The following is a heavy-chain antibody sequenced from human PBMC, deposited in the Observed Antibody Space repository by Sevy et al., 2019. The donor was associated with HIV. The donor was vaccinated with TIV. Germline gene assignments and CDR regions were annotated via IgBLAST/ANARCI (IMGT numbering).Heavy chain of an antibody. J-gene: IGHJ3*01. D-gene: IGHD3-22*01. Sequence: ASVKVSCKASGGSFSNFPVSWVRQAPGQGLEWMGMIISKFGTTDYAQKFQGRVTITADESTTTAYMELTSLRSEDTAVYYCARKIPDYVSGYYSVDAFDVWGQGTKVTVSS. CDR3: ARKIPDYVSGYYSVDAFDV. CDR2: IISKFGTT. V-gene: IGHV1-69*13. CDR1: GGSFSNFP.